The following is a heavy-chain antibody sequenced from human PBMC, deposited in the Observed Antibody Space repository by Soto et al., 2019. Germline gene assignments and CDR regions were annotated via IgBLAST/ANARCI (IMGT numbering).Heavy chain of an antibody. CDR1: GFTFSSYG. Sequence: QVQLVESGGGVVQPGRSLRLSCAASGFTFSSYGMHCVRQAPGKGLEWVAVIWFDGSNKYYADSVKGRFTISRDNSNNTLYLQMNSLRAGDTAVYYCARQHRDILTGLRWNGMDVWGQGTTVTVSS. D-gene: IGHD3-9*01. V-gene: IGHV3-33*01. J-gene: IGHJ6*02. CDR2: IWFDGSNK. CDR3: ARQHRDILTGLRWNGMDV.